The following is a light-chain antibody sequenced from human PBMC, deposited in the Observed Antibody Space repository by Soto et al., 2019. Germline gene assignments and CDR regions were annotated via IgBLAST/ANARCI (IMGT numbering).Light chain of an antibody. J-gene: IGLJ3*02. CDR3: SLYTSSSTSWV. CDR2: EVS. Sequence: QSVLTQPPSVSGSPGQSVTISCTGTSSDVGSYNRVSWYQQPPGTAPKLMIYEVSNRPSGVPDRFSGSKSGNTASLPISGLQAEDDADDYCSLYTSSSTSWVFGGGTKLTVL. CDR1: SSDVGSYNR. V-gene: IGLV2-18*01.